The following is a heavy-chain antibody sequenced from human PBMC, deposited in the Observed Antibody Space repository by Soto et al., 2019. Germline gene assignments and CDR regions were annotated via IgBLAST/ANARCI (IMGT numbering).Heavy chain of an antibody. V-gene: IGHV1-18*01. CDR3: ARDSRDLTGTTPNY. Sequence: ASVKVSCKASGYTFTSHGISWVRQAPGQGLEWMGWISAYNGNTNYAQKLQGRVTMTTDTSTSTAYMELRSLRSDDTAVYYCARDSRDLTGTTPNYWGQGTLVTVSS. CDR1: GYTFTSHG. CDR2: ISAYNGNT. J-gene: IGHJ4*02. D-gene: IGHD1-20*01.